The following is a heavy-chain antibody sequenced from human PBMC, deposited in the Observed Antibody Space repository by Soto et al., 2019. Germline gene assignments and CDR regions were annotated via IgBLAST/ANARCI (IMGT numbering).Heavy chain of an antibody. CDR1: GFTFSSYA. Sequence: GGSLRLSCAASGFTFSSYAMSWVRQAPGKGLEWVSAISGSGGSTYYADSVKGRFTISVDTSKNQFSLKLSSVTAADTAVYYCAFSPYGDYYYYYGMDVWGQGTTVTVSS. CDR2: ISGSGGST. V-gene: IGHV3-23*01. CDR3: AFSPYGDYYYYYGMDV. J-gene: IGHJ6*02. D-gene: IGHD4-17*01.